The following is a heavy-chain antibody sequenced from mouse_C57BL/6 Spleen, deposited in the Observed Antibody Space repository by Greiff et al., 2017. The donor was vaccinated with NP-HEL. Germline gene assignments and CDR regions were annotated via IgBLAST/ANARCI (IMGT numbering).Heavy chain of an antibody. CDR3: AREAGYPFAY. CDR1: GYTFTSYW. CDR2: IYPGSGST. D-gene: IGHD2-2*01. V-gene: IGHV1-55*01. Sequence: QVHVKQPGAELVKPGASVKMSCKASGYTFTSYWITWVKQRPGQGLEWIGDIYPGSGSTNYNEKFKSKATLTVDTSSSTAYMQLSSLTSEDSAVYYCAREAGYPFAYWGQGTLVTVSA. J-gene: IGHJ3*01.